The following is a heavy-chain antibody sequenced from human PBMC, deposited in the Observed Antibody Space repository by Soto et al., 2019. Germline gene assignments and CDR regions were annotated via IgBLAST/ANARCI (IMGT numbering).Heavy chain of an antibody. CDR2: INHSGST. J-gene: IGHJ4*02. Sequence: SETLSLTCAVYGGSFSGYYWSWIRQHPGKGLKWIGEINHSGSTNYNPSLKSRVTISVDTSKNQFSLKLSSVTAADTAVYYCARGSSSGWYGSYFDYWGQGTLVTVSS. CDR1: GGSFSGYY. CDR3: ARGSSSGWYGSYFDY. D-gene: IGHD6-19*01. V-gene: IGHV4-34*01.